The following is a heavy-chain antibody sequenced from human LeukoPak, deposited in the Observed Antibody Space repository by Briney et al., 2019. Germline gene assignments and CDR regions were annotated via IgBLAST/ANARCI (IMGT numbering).Heavy chain of an antibody. Sequence: PSETLSLTCIVSGGSISGFYWTWIRQPPGRGLEWIGYIYYSGSTNYNPSLKSRVAMSVDTSNNEFSLKLNSVTAADTAVYYCARYNYGQYYFDYWGQGTLVTVSS. CDR1: GGSISGFY. J-gene: IGHJ4*02. CDR2: IYYSGST. CDR3: ARYNYGQYYFDY. D-gene: IGHD5-18*01. V-gene: IGHV4-59*01.